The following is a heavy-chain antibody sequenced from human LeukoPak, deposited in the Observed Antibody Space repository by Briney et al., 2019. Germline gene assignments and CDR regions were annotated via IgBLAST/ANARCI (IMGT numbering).Heavy chain of an antibody. J-gene: IGHJ4*02. CDR3: ATRRSSTDHAFDY. CDR1: GYTFTGYF. D-gene: IGHD6-6*01. V-gene: IGHV1-2*02. Sequence: ASVKVSCKASGYTFTGYFIHWVRQAPGQGLEWMGWINPNIGGTNYAQKFQGRVTMTRETSISTAYMELSRLTSDDTAVYYCATRRSSTDHAFDYWGQGTLVTVSS. CDR2: INPNIGGT.